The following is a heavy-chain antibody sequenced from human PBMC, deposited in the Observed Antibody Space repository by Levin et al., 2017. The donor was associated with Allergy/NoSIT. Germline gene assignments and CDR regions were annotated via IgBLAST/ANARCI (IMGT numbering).Heavy chain of an antibody. Sequence: PSETLSLTCAISGDSVSSNSAAWNWIRQSPSRGLEWLGRTYYRSKWYNDYAVSVKSRITINPDTSKNQFSLQLNSVTPEDTAVYYCARDRELPYCSGGSCYGLRFDAFDIWGQGTMVTVSS. J-gene: IGHJ3*02. CDR3: ARDRELPYCSGGSCYGLRFDAFDI. CDR2: TYYRSKWYN. V-gene: IGHV6-1*01. D-gene: IGHD2-15*01. CDR1: GDSVSSNSAA.